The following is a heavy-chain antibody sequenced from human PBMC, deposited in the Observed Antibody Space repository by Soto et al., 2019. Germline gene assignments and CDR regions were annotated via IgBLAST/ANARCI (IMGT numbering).Heavy chain of an antibody. CDR2: IYYSGST. CDR3: ARRSFWSGFYYYYGMDV. Sequence: SETLSLTCTVSGCSISSYYWGWIRQPPGKGLEWIGSIYYSGSTYYNPSLKSRVTISVDTSKNQFSLKLSSVTAADTAVYYCARRSFWSGFYYYYGMDVWGQGTTVTVSS. D-gene: IGHD3-3*01. J-gene: IGHJ6*02. CDR1: GCSISSYY. V-gene: IGHV4-39*01.